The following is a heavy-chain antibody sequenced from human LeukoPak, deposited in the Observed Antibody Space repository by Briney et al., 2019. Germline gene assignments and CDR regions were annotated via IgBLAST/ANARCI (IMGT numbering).Heavy chain of an antibody. CDR1: GYTFTGYY. D-gene: IGHD2-2*01. V-gene: IGHV1-2*02. J-gene: IGHJ6*03. Sequence: ASVKVSCKASGYTFTGYYMHWVRQAPGQGLEWMGWINPNSGGTNYAQKFQGRVTITRNTSISTAYMELSSLRSEDTAVYYCARGGGVVPAAMMNYYYYYYYMDVWGKGTTVTVSS. CDR3: ARGGGVVPAAMMNYYYYYYYMDV. CDR2: INPNSGGT.